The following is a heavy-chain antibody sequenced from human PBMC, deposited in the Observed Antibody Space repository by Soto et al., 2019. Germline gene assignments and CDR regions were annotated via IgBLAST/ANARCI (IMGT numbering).Heavy chain of an antibody. CDR1: GGSISSSSYY. D-gene: IGHD3-22*01. CDR3: ARESYYDSSGYLALFDP. V-gene: IGHV4-39*07. J-gene: IGHJ5*02. Sequence: SETLSLTCTVSGGSISSSSYYWGWIRQPPGKGLEWIGSIYYSGSTYHNPSLKSRVTISVDTSKNQFSLKLSSVTAADTAVYYCARESYYDSSGYLALFDPWGQGTLVTVSS. CDR2: IYYSGST.